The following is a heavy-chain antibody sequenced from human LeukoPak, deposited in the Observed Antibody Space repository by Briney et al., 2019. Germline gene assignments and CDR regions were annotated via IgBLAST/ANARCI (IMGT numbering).Heavy chain of an antibody. D-gene: IGHD4-23*01. V-gene: IGHV1-2*02. CDR2: INPHSGAA. Sequence: ASVTVSCKASGYSFTDYYVHWLRQAPGQGLEWVGCINPHSGAADYAQKFQGRVTLTRDTSISTPYMELSGLTSDDTAIYYCARLSHSVVTLDYWGQGTLVTVSS. CDR1: GYSFTDYY. J-gene: IGHJ4*02. CDR3: ARLSHSVVTLDY.